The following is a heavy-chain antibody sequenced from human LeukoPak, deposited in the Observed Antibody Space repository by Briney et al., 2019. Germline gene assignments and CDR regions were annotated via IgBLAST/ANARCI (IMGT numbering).Heavy chain of an antibody. CDR2: TNPNSGGT. CDR1: GYTFTGYY. CDR3: ARSGYSGSYYPYYYYYMDV. J-gene: IGHJ6*03. D-gene: IGHD1-26*01. V-gene: IGHV1-2*02. Sequence: ASLKVSCKASGYTFTGYYMHWVRQAPGQGLEWMGWTNPNSGGTNYAQKFQGRVTMTRDTSISTAYMELSRLRSDDTAVYYCARSGYSGSYYPYYYYYMDVWGKGTTVTVSS.